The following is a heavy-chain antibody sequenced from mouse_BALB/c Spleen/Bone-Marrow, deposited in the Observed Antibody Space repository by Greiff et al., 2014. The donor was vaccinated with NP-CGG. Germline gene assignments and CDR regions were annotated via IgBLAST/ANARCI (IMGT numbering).Heavy chain of an antibody. CDR2: IYPGDGDT. CDR1: GYAFSSYW. Sequence: VQLQQSGAELVRPGSSVKISCKASGYAFSSYWMSWVKQRPGQGLEWIGQIYPGDGDTNYNGKFKGKATLTADKSSSTAYMQLSSLTSEDSAVYFWARAEGNYCAMDYWGQGTSVTVS. CDR3: ARAEGNYCAMDY. J-gene: IGHJ4*01. V-gene: IGHV1-80*01.